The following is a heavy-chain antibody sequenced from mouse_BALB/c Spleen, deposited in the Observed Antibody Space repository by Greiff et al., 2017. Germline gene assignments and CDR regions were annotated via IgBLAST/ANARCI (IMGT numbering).Heavy chain of an antibody. CDR3: AREGPYGNYAAWFAY. Sequence: VKVVESGPGLVAPSQSLSITCTVSGFSLTSYGVHWVRQPPGKGLEWLGVIWAGGSTNYNSALMSRLSISKDNSKSQVFLKMNSLQTDDTAMYYCAREGPYGNYAAWFAYWGQGTLVTVSA. CDR2: IWAGGST. CDR1: GFSLTSYG. V-gene: IGHV2-9*02. J-gene: IGHJ3*01. D-gene: IGHD2-10*02.